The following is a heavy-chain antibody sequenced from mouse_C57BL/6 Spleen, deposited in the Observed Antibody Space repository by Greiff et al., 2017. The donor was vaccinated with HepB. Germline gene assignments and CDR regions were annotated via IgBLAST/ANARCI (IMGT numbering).Heavy chain of an antibody. CDR2: INPGSGGT. D-gene: IGHD2-3*01. CDR1: GYAFTNYL. Sequence: QVQLKESGAELVRPGTSVKVSCKASGYAFTNYLIEWVKQRPGQGLEWIGVINPGSGGTNYNEKFKGKATLTADKSSSTAYMQLSSLTSEDSAVYFCARKGARGYDGSFDYWGQGTTLTVSS. V-gene: IGHV1-54*01. CDR3: ARKGARGYDGSFDY. J-gene: IGHJ2*01.